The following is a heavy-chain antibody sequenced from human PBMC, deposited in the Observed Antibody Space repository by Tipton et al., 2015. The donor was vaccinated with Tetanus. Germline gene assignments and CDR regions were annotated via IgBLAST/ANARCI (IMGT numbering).Heavy chain of an antibody. J-gene: IGHJ3*02. CDR2: IYTSGST. D-gene: IGHD3-10*01. CDR3: ASHYGSGSDDAFDI. V-gene: IGHV4-4*07. Sequence: TLSLTCTVSGGSISAYYWSWIRQPPGKGLEWIGHIYTSGSTNYNPSLKSRVTMSVDTSKNQFSLKLSSVTAADTAVYYCASHYGSGSDDAFDIWGQGTMVTVSS. CDR1: GGSISAYY.